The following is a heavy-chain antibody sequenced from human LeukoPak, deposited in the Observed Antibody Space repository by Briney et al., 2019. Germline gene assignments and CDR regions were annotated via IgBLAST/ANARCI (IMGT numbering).Heavy chain of an antibody. CDR3: AKGPRYYGILTGKEIDY. Sequence: PGGSLRLSCAASGFTFSTYGMHWVRQAPGKGLEWVAVIWNDGSKQYYADSVKGRFTISRDNSKNTLYLQMNSLRAEDTAVYYCAKGPRYYGILTGKEIDYWGQGTLVTVSS. V-gene: IGHV3-30*02. J-gene: IGHJ4*02. D-gene: IGHD3-9*01. CDR1: GFTFSTYG. CDR2: IWNDGSKQ.